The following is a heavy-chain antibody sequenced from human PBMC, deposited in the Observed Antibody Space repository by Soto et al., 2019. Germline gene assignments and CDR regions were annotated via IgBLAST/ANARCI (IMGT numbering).Heavy chain of an antibody. D-gene: IGHD3-22*01. Sequence: SVNVSCKASGGTFSSYAISWVRQAPGQGLEWMGGIIPIFGTANYAQKFQGRVTITADESTSTAYMELSSLRSEDTAVYYCAREGYYDSSGYWPFDYWGQGTLVTVSS. CDR2: IIPIFGTA. J-gene: IGHJ4*02. CDR1: GGTFSSYA. V-gene: IGHV1-69*13. CDR3: AREGYYDSSGYWPFDY.